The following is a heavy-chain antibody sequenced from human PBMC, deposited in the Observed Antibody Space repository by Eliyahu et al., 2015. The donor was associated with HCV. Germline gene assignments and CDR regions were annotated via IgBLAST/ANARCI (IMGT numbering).Heavy chain of an antibody. CDR3: AREWDSSGYYFFDY. V-gene: IGHV3-21*01. J-gene: IGHJ4*02. CDR1: GFTFSSYS. CDR2: ISSSSSYI. Sequence: EVQLVESGGGLVKPGGSLRLSCAASGFTFSSYSMNWVRQAPGKGLGWVSSISSSSSYIYYADSVKGRFTISRDNAKNSLYLQMNSLRAEDTAVYYCAREWDSSGYYFFDYWGQGTLVTVSS. D-gene: IGHD3-22*01.